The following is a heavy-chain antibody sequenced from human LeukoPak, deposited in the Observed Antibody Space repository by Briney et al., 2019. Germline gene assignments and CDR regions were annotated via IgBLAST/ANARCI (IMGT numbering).Heavy chain of an antibody. V-gene: IGHV3-23*01. CDR1: GFTFSSYA. CDR2: INGSGGST. D-gene: IGHD3-10*01. CDR3: AEVGNYYGSGSYYPH. J-gene: IGHJ4*02. Sequence: QPGGSLRLSCAASGFTFSSYAMAWVRQAPGEGLEWVSGINGSGGSTYYADSAKGRFTISRDNSKNTLYLQMNGLRAEDTAVFYCAEVGNYYGSGSYYPHWGQGTLVTVSS.